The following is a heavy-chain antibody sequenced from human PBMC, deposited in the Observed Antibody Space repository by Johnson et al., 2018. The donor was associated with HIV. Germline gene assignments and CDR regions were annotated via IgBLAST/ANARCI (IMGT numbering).Heavy chain of an antibody. CDR3: ATCSDQVLLGGDAFDI. D-gene: IGHD3-16*01. CDR1: GFTFDDYG. V-gene: IGHV3-20*04. Sequence: VQLVESGGGVVRPGGSLRLSCAASGFTFDDYGMSWVRQAPGKGLEWVSGINWNGGSTGYVDSVKCRFTISRDNAKNSLYLQMNSLRVEDTAVYYCATCSDQVLLGGDAFDIWGQGTMVTVSS. J-gene: IGHJ3*02. CDR2: INWNGGST.